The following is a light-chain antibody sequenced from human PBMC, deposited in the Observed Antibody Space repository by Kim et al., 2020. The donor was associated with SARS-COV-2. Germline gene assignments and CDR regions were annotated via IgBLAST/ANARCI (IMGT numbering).Light chain of an antibody. CDR1: SSNIGAGHD. J-gene: IGLJ3*02. CDR3: QSYDSSLSGVV. CDR2: GNS. V-gene: IGLV1-40*01. Sequence: QKVTISCTGSSSNIGAGHDVHWYQQLPGTAPNLLIYGNSNRPSGVPDRFSGSKSGTSASLAITGLQAEDEADYYCQSYDSSLSGVVFGGGTQLTVL.